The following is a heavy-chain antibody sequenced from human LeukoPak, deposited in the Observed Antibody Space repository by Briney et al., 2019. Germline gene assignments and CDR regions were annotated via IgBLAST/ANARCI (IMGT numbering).Heavy chain of an antibody. J-gene: IGHJ6*03. CDR3: ARDRIAPNYDFWSGPSAYYYYYMDV. CDR1: RFTFSNYD. CDR2: IKQDGSEK. Sequence: GGSLRLSCAASRFTFSNYDMSWVRQVPGKGLEWVANIKQDGSEKYYVDSVKGRFTISRDNAKNSLYLQMNSLRAEDTAVYYCARDRIAPNYDFWSGPSAYYYYYMDVWGKGTTVTVSS. V-gene: IGHV3-7*01. D-gene: IGHD3-3*01.